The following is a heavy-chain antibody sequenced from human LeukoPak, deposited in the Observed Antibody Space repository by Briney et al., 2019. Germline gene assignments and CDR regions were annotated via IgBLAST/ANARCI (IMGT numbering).Heavy chain of an antibody. V-gene: IGHV3-66*02. CDR1: GFTVSSNY. J-gene: IGHJ4*02. Sequence: PGGSLRLXCAASGFTVSSNYMSRVRQAPGKGLEWVSVIYSGGSTYYADSVKGRFTISRDNSKNKLYLQMNSLRAEDTAVYYCARGDGNYDFWSGYYTGFDYWGQGTLVTVSS. D-gene: IGHD3-3*01. CDR3: ARGDGNYDFWSGYYTGFDY. CDR2: IYSGGST.